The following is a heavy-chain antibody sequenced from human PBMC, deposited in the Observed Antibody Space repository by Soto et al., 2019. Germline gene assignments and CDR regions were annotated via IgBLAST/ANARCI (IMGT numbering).Heavy chain of an antibody. CDR1: GSTFSSYA. CDR2: ISGSGGST. Sequence: GSLRLSCAAPGSTFSSYALSWVRQAPGKGLEWVSAISGSGGSTYYADSVKGRFTISRDNSQNTLYLQMNSLRAEDTAVYYCANIFNWKYFDYWGQGTLVTVSS. V-gene: IGHV3-23*01. CDR3: ANIFNWKYFDY. D-gene: IGHD1-1*01. J-gene: IGHJ4*02.